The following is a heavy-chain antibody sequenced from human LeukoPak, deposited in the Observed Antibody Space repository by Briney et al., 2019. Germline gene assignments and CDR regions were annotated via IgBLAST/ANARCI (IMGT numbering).Heavy chain of an antibody. CDR2: INPNSGGT. CDR1: GYTITGYY. J-gene: IGHJ4*02. Sequence: ASVKVSYKASGYTITGYYMHWVRQAPGQGLEWMGRINPNSGGTNSAQKFQGRITMTRDRSISTAYMELSGLRSADTAMYYCARDRGDDTVSYFDYWGQGTLVTVSS. D-gene: IGHD3-22*01. V-gene: IGHV1-2*06. CDR3: ARDRGDDTVSYFDY.